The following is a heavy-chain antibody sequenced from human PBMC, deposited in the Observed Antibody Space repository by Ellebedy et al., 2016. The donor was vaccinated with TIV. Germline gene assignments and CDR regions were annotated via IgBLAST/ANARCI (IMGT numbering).Heavy chain of an antibody. CDR3: ARVYRPGIAVEGFDY. CDR2: INPNSGGT. CDR1: GYTFTGYY. Sequence: ASVKVSXXASGYTFTGYYMHWVRQAPGQGLEWMGWINPNSGGTNYAQKFQGWVTMTRDTSISTAYMELSRLRSDDTAVYYCARVYRPGIAVEGFDYWGQGTLVTVSS. D-gene: IGHD6-19*01. V-gene: IGHV1-2*04. J-gene: IGHJ4*02.